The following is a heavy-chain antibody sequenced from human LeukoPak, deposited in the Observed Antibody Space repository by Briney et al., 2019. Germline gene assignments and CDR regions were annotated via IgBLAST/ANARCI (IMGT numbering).Heavy chain of an antibody. CDR2: IRTKTSRGTS. D-gene: IGHD5-18*01. V-gene: IGHV3-49*04. J-gene: IGHJ4*02. Sequence: GGSLRLSCTASGFTFGDYAMTWARQAPGKGLEWVGLIRTKTSRGTSEYATSVKGRFTISRDDSKSIAYLQMNSLKTEDTAVYYCTRGQLGYDYWGQGTLVTVSS. CDR1: GFTFGDYA. CDR3: TRGQLGYDY.